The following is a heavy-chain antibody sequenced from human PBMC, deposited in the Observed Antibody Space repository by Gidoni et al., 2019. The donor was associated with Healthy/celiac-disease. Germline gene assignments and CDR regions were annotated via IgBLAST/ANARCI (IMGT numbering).Heavy chain of an antibody. D-gene: IGHD2-2*01. J-gene: IGHJ5*02. V-gene: IGHV4-34*01. CDR3: ARGIYCRSTSCSFPYPPRFDP. CDR2: INQRGSN. CDR1: GGSFSGYY. Sequence: GEGLLKPSETLSLTCAVYGGSFSGYYWSWSRQPPGKGREWIGEINQRGSNNYNPSLKIRVTISVDTFKNQFSLKLSPVTAADTAVYYCARGIYCRSTSCSFPYPPRFDPWGQGTLVTFSS.